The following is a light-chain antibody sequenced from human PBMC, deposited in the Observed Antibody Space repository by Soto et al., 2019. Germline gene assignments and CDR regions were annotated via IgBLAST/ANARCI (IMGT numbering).Light chain of an antibody. V-gene: IGKV1-5*03. J-gene: IGKJ1*01. CDR1: QSISSW. CDR3: QQYNSWWT. CDR2: KAS. Sequence: DIHMTQSPSTLSASVGDRVTIPCRASQSISSWSAWYKQKPGKAPKLLIYKASSLESGVPSRFSGSGSGTEFTLTIRSLQPDDFATDYCQQYNSWWTFGQGTKVDIK.